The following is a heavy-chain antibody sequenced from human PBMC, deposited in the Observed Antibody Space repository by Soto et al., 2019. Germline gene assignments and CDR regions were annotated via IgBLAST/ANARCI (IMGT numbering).Heavy chain of an antibody. CDR3: ARVRSPGHPPYNWFDP. V-gene: IGHV1-18*04. J-gene: IGHJ5*02. CDR2: ISAYNGNT. CDR1: GYTFISSD. Sequence: ASVKVSFKASGYTFISSDITWVRQAPGQGLEWMGWISAYNGNTNVPQNLQGRVILTTDTSTDTAYMELRSLRSDDTAMYYCARVRSPGHPPYNWFDPWGQGTLVTVSS.